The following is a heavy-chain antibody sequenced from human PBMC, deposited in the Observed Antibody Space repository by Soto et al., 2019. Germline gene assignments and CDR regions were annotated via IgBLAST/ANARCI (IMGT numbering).Heavy chain of an antibody. CDR2: IIPIFGTA. CDR1: GYTFTSYD. J-gene: IGHJ6*02. CDR3: ARDMRYFSSTNPMDV. V-gene: IGHV1-69*13. Sequence: AASVKVSCKASGYTFTSYDINWVRQAPGQGLEWMGGIIPIFGTANYAQKFQGRVTITADESTSTAYMELSSLRSEDTAVYYCARDMRYFSSTNPMDVWGQGTTVTVSS. D-gene: IGHD2-2*01.